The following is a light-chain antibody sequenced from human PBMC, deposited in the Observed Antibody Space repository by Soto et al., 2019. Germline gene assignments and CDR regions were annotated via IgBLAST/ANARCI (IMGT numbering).Light chain of an antibody. CDR3: AAWDESLSGLYV. CDR2: SNN. Sequence: QSVLTQPPSASGTPGQRVTISCSASSSSIGRNYVYWYQQLPGTAPKLLIFSNNQRPSGVTDRFSGSRSGTSASLAISGLRSEDEAVYYCAAWDESLSGLYVFRAGTKVTVL. J-gene: IGLJ1*01. V-gene: IGLV1-47*02. CDR1: SSSIGRNY.